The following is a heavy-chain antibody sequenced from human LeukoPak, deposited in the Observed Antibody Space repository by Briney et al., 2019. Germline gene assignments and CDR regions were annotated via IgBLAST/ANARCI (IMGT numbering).Heavy chain of an antibody. CDR1: GFTFSSYS. J-gene: IGHJ6*02. CDR3: ARQYDSSGYMVTRNPYDMDV. V-gene: IGHV3-21*01. Sequence: GGSLRLSCAASGFTFSSYSMNWVRQAPGKGLEWVSSISSSSSYIYYADSVKGRFTISRDNAKNSLYLQMNSLRAEDTAVYYCARQYDSSGYMVTRNPYDMDVWGQGTTVTVSS. CDR2: ISSSSSYI. D-gene: IGHD3-22*01.